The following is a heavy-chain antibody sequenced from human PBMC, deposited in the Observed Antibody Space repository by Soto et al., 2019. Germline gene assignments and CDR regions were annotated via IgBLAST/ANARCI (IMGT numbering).Heavy chain of an antibody. D-gene: IGHD3-9*01. Sequence: GGSLRLSCTASGFTFGDYAMSWFRQAPGKGLEWVGFIRSKAYGGTTEYAASVKGRFTISRDDSKSIAYLQMNSLKTEDTAVYYCTSRLRYFDWSQTYGMDVWGQGTTVTVSS. CDR1: GFTFGDYA. J-gene: IGHJ6*02. V-gene: IGHV3-49*03. CDR3: TSRLRYFDWSQTYGMDV. CDR2: IRSKAYGGTT.